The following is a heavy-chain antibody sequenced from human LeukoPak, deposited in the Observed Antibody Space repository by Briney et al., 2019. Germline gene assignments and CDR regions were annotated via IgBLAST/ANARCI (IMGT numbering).Heavy chain of an antibody. V-gene: IGHV4-39*07. D-gene: IGHD4-17*01. Sequence: PSETLSLTCTVSGGSISSSSYYWGWIRQPPGKGLEWIGEINHSGSTNYNPSLKSRVTISVDTSKNQFSLKLSSVTAADTAVYYCARQTVTRNAEYFQHWGQGTLVTVSS. CDR2: INHSGST. CDR1: GGSISSSSYY. CDR3: ARQTVTRNAEYFQH. J-gene: IGHJ1*01.